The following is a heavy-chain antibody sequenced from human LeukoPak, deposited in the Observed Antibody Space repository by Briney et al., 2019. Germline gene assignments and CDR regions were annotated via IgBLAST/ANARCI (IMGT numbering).Heavy chain of an antibody. Sequence: VSLKIACQGSGYSFTSYWIGWVRQMPGKGLGWRGNIYSDVSNTRYSPTFQAQVTITAHKSISTANLQWSSPKAPDTAMYYCAGHSDGYNLDYWGQGTLVTASS. D-gene: IGHD5-24*01. CDR3: AGHSDGYNLDY. CDR2: IYSDVSNT. V-gene: IGHV5-51*01. CDR1: GYSFTSYW. J-gene: IGHJ4*02.